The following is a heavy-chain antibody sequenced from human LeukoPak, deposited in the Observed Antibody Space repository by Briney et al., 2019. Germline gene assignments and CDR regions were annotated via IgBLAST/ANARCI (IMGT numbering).Heavy chain of an antibody. J-gene: IGHJ5*02. D-gene: IGHD3-22*01. V-gene: IGHV3-7*01. CDR2: IKDDGSEK. CDR1: AFTFSSYW. Sequence: GGSLRLSCAGSAFTFSSYWMSWVRQAPGKGPEWVANIKDDGSEKYYLDSVKGRFTISRDNAKNSLYLQMNSLRAEDTAVYYCARDAGGYYYDSSGSYNWFDPWGQGTLVTVSS. CDR3: ARDAGGYYYDSSGSYNWFDP.